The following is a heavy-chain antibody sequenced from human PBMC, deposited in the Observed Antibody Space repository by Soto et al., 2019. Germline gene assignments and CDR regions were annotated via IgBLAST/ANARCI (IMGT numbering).Heavy chain of an antibody. D-gene: IGHD2-2*01. V-gene: IGHV3-72*01. J-gene: IGHJ4*02. CDR2: NRNKANSYTT. CDR1: GFTFSDHY. Sequence: GGSLRLSCAASGFTFSDHYMDWVRQAPGKGLEWVGRNRNKANSYTTEYAASVKGIFTISRDDSKNSLYLQMNSLKTEVTAVYYCASVYCSRTSCYDWGQGTLVTVSS. CDR3: ASVYCSRTSCYD.